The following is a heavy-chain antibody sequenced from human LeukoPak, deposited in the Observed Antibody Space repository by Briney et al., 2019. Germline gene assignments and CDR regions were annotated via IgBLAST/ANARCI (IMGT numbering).Heavy chain of an antibody. CDR1: GYTLTELS. CDR2: YDPEDGKT. Sequence: ASVKVSCKVSGYTLTELSMFWVRQAPGKGLEWMGSYDPEDGKTVYAQKFQGRVTMTEDTSTDTAYMELSSLRSEDTAVYYCATGYLVTAGLMDVWGQGTTVTVSS. CDR3: ATGYLVTAGLMDV. D-gene: IGHD6-13*01. V-gene: IGHV1-24*01. J-gene: IGHJ6*02.